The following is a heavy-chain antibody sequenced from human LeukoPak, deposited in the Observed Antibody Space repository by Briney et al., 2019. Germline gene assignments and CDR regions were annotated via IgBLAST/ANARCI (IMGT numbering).Heavy chain of an antibody. J-gene: IGHJ4*02. CDR2: ISGSGGST. Sequence: GGSLRLSCAASGFTFSTYAMSWVRQAPGKGLEWVSGISGSGGSTYYADSVRGRFTISRDNSKNTLYLQMNSLRAEDTAVYYCARGQGGRELLRYNYFDCWGQGTLVTVSS. CDR3: ARGQGGRELLRYNYFDC. D-gene: IGHD1-7*01. V-gene: IGHV3-23*01. CDR1: GFTFSTYA.